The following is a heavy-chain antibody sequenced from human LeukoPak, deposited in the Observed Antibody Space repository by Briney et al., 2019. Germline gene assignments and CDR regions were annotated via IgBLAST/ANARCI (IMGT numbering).Heavy chain of an antibody. J-gene: IGHJ4*02. CDR3: ARDLYRIVVVPHYFDY. D-gene: IGHD3-22*01. V-gene: IGHV3-7*01. Sequence: PGGSLRLSCAASGFTFSTYWMSWVRQAPGKGLEWVANIKQDGSEKYYVDSVKGRFTISRDNANNSLYLQMNSLGAEDTAVYYCARDLYRIVVVPHYFDYWGQGTLVTVSS. CDR2: IKQDGSEK. CDR1: GFTFSTYW.